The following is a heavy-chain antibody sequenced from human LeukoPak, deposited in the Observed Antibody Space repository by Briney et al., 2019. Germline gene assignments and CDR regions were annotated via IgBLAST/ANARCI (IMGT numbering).Heavy chain of an antibody. Sequence: ASVKVSCKASGYTFTSYDINWVRQATGQGLEWMGWMNPNSGNTGYAQKFQGRVTMTRNTSISTAYMELSSLRSEDTAVYYCARQTYCGGDCYSYYYYYTDVWGKGTTVTVSS. CDR3: ARQTYCGGDCYSYYYYYTDV. D-gene: IGHD2-21*02. CDR2: MNPNSGNT. V-gene: IGHV1-8*01. CDR1: GYTFTSYD. J-gene: IGHJ6*03.